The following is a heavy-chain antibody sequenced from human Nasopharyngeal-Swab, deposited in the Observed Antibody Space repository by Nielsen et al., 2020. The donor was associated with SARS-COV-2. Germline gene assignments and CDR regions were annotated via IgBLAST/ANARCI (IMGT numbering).Heavy chain of an antibody. D-gene: IGHD6-13*01. V-gene: IGHV3-21*04. CDR1: GFTFRSHS. J-gene: IGHJ1*01. CDR2: ISSSRSYI. CDR3: AKGVPGIAAAGTGYFQH. Sequence: GGSLRLSCGASGFTFRSHSMNWVRQAPGKGLEWVSSISSSRSYIYYADSVKGRFTISRDNSKNTLELHMNSLRAEDTAVYYCAKGVPGIAAAGTGYFQHWGQGTLVTVSS.